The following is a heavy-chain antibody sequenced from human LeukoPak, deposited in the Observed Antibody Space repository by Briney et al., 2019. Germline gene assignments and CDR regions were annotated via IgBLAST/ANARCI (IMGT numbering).Heavy chain of an antibody. CDR3: SRSGPTFHH. CDR2: IRRKGNSYAT. V-gene: IGHV3-73*01. Sequence: GGSLRLSCAASGFTFSGSTIHWVRQASGRGLEWVGRIRRKGNSYATAYAASVKGRFTISRDDSKNTAYLQMNSLKTEDMAIYYCSRSGPTFHHWGQGTLVTVSS. CDR1: GFTFSGST. J-gene: IGHJ1*01. D-gene: IGHD2-15*01.